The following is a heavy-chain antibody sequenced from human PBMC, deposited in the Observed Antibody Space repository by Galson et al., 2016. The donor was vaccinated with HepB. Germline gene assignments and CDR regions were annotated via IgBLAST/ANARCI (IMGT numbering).Heavy chain of an antibody. Sequence: SVKVSCKASGYNFITHGITWVRQAPGQGLEWMGWISTYNGTTSYAHKLQGRVTVTTDTSTSTVYMELRSLTSDDTATYYCARDNEVVPTNYYFDTWGQGVLVTVSS. J-gene: IGHJ4*02. CDR1: GYNFITHG. CDR2: ISTYNGTT. CDR3: ARDNEVVPTNYYFDT. D-gene: IGHD5-12*01. V-gene: IGHV1-18*01.